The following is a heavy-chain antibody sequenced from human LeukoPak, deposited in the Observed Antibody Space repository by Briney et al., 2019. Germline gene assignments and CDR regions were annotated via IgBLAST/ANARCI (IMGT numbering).Heavy chain of an antibody. Sequence: GGSLRLSCAASGFTFGYYAMHWVRRAPGKGLEWVAVIWYDGTNKYYPDSVKGRFTISRDNSKNTLYLQMNSLRAEDTAVYYCARGTGYGVFDSWGQGTLVTVPS. V-gene: IGHV3-33*01. CDR3: ARGTGYGVFDS. CDR1: GFTFGYYA. D-gene: IGHD4/OR15-4a*01. J-gene: IGHJ4*02. CDR2: IWYDGTNK.